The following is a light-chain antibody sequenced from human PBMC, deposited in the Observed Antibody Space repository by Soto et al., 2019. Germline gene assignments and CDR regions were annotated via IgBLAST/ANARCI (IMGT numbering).Light chain of an antibody. CDR2: AVT. CDR3: FSYTASDTWV. Sequence: QSALTQPRSVSGSPGQSVTISCTGTNSDVGAYTLVSWYQQLPGKAPKLIISAVTYRPSGVPDRFSGSKSGNTASLTISGLQTEDEADYYCFSYTASDTWVFGGGTKLTVL. V-gene: IGLV2-11*01. J-gene: IGLJ3*02. CDR1: NSDVGAYTL.